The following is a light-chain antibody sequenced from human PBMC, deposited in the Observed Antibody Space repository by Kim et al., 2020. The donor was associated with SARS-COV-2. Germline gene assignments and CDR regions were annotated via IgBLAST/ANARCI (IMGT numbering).Light chain of an antibody. CDR1: SGEVGSYTF. Sequence: GQSHTRSCTGTSGEVGSYTFVSWYQQHPDKAPNLMVYEVRRRPSGVSNRFAGSKSGNTASLTISGLQAEDEADYYCCSYAGADKYVFGTGTKVTVL. CDR2: EVR. V-gene: IGLV2-23*02. J-gene: IGLJ1*01. CDR3: CSYAGADKYV.